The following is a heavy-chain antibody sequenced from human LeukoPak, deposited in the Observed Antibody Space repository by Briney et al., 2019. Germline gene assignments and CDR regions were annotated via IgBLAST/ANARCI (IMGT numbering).Heavy chain of an antibody. CDR3: ARHRYSSGWSLNWFDP. CDR2: IYYSGST. Sequence: PSETLSPTCTVSGGSISSYYWSWIRQPPGKGLEWIGYIYYSGSTNYNPSLKSRVTISVDTSKNQFSLKLSSVTAADTAVNYCARHRYSSGWSLNWFDPWGQGTLVTVSS. D-gene: IGHD6-19*01. V-gene: IGHV4-59*08. CDR1: GGSISSYY. J-gene: IGHJ5*02.